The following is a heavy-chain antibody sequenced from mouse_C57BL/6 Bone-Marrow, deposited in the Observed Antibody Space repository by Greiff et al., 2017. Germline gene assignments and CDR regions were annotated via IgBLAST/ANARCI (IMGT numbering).Heavy chain of an antibody. V-gene: IGHV1-55*01. J-gene: IGHJ1*03. Sequence: VQLQQPGAELVKPGASVKMSCKASGYTFTSYWITWVKQRPGQGLEWIGDFYPGSGSTNYNEKFKSKATLTVDTSSGTAYMQLSSLTSEDSAVYYCARPYYSNGWYFDVWGKRTTVTDAS. CDR3: ARPYYSNGWYFDV. CDR1: GYTFTSYW. CDR2: FYPGSGST. D-gene: IGHD2-5*01.